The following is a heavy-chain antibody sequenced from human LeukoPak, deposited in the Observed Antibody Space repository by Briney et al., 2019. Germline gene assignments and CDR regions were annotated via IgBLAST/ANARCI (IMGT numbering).Heavy chain of an antibody. CDR3: ARATNYDYVWGSYRYILYFDY. CDR1: GGSFSGYY. J-gene: IGHJ4*02. CDR2: INHSGST. Sequence: SETLSLTCAVYGGSFSGYYWSWTRQPPGKGLEWIGEINHSGSTNYNPSLKSRVTISVDTSKNQFSLKLSSVTAADTAVYYCARATNYDYVWGSYRYILYFDYWGQGTLVTVSS. V-gene: IGHV4-34*01. D-gene: IGHD3-16*02.